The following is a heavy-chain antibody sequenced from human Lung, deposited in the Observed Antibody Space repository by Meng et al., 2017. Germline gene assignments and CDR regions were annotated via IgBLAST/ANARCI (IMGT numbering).Heavy chain of an antibody. D-gene: IGHD6-19*01. J-gene: IGHJ4*02. CDR3: ASHVTMAGQRGFDY. Sequence: QVQLQESGPGLVKPTGTLSLTCSVSLGSITSSNWWSWVRQPPGKGLEWIGEISQSGRTNYDPSLRGRVTISVESNTQFSPKLSSVTAADTAVYYCASHVTMAGQRGFDYWGQGTLVTVSS. V-gene: IGHV4-4*02. CDR2: ISQSGRT. CDR1: LGSITSSNW.